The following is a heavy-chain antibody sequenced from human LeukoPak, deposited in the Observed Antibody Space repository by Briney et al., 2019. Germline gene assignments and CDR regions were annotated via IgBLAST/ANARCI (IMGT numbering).Heavy chain of an antibody. CDR2: ISYDGSNK. CDR1: GFTFSSYG. V-gene: IGHV3-30*18. J-gene: IGHJ4*02. D-gene: IGHD3-9*01. CDR3: AKDRPNYDILTGYSTYFDY. Sequence: GRSLRLSCAASGFTFSSYGMHWVRQAPGKGLEWVAVISYDGSNKYYADSVKGRFTISRDNSKNTLYLQMNSLRAEDTAVYYCAKDRPNYDILTGYSTYFDYWGQGTLVTVSS.